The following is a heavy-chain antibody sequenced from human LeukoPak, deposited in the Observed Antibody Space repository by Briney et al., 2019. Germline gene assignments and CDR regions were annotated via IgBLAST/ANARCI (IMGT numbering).Heavy chain of an antibody. CDR2: ISGSGGST. CDR1: GFTFSTYA. V-gene: IGHV3-23*01. D-gene: IGHD2-2*02. Sequence: GGSLRLSCAASGFTFSTYAMTWVRQAPGKGLEWVSGISGSGGSTYYADSVKGRFTISRDNSKNTLYPQMDSLRAEDTAVYYCAKGPYCSSTSCYTYSRGFFDYWGQGTLVTVSS. J-gene: IGHJ4*02. CDR3: AKGPYCSSTSCYTYSRGFFDY.